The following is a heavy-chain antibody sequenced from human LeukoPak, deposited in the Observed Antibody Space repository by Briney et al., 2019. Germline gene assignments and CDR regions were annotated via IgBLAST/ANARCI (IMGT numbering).Heavy chain of an antibody. V-gene: IGHV3-49*04. CDR2: IRSKIYGGTP. CDR3: TRDQTPYY. Sequence: GGSLRLSCAASGFTFSSYAMTWVRQALGKGLEWVGFIRSKIYGGTPEYAASVKGRFTISRDDSKGIAYLQMNSLKTEDTAVYYCTRDQTPYYWGQGTLVTVSS. CDR1: GFTFSSYA. J-gene: IGHJ4*02.